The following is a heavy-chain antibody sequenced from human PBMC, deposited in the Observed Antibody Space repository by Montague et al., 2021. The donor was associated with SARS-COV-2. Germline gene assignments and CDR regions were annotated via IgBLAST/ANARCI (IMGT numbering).Heavy chain of an antibody. V-gene: IGHV4-34*01. J-gene: IGHJ6*03. CDR2: INHGGST. CDR1: GTSFSGYY. CDR3: ARLHDGVVPSPILGVGPYYSYYYMDV. D-gene: IGHD3-10*01. Sequence: SETLSLTCAVHGTSFSGYYWNWIRQHPGKGLEWIGEINHGGSTKYSPSLKSRLTISADTSKNQFSLKLTSVAAADTAVYYCARLHDGVVPSPILGVGPYYSYYYMDVWGRGTTVTVSS.